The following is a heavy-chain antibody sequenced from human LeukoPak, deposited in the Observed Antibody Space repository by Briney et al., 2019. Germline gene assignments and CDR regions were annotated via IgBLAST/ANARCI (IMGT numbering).Heavy chain of an antibody. CDR2: INPYGGGT. V-gene: IGHV1-2*02. Sequence: ASVKVSRKASGYTFTGYYMHWVRQAPGQGLEWMGWINPYGGGTNYAQKFQGRFTMTRDTPISTAFMELSRLRSDDTAVYYCARALDVLLWFGEFWGQGTLVTVSS. CDR3: ARALDVLLWFGEF. CDR1: GYTFTGYY. J-gene: IGHJ4*02. D-gene: IGHD3-10*01.